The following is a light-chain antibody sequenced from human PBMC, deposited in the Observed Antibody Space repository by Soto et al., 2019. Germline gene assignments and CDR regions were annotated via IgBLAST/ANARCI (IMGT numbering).Light chain of an antibody. V-gene: IGKV1-27*01. J-gene: IGKJ4*01. CDR3: QKYNSGPLT. CDR2: SAS. CDR1: QGISNF. Sequence: VHGTHCPSSLSASVGDSVTITCRASQGISNFVAWYRQIAGKVPKLLIHSASTLQSGVPSRFSGSGSGTDFTLTISSLQPEDVAIYYCQKYNSGPLTFGGGTKVDIK.